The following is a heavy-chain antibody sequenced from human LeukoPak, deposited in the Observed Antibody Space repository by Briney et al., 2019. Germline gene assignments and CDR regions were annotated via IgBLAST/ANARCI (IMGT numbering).Heavy chain of an antibody. D-gene: IGHD2-8*01. CDR3: AREARGTRAAFDI. Sequence: PGGSLRLSCAASGFTFSSYWMSWVRQAPGKGLEWAANIKEDGTNKYYVGSVRGRFTISRDNAKNSLYLQMNSLRADDTAMYYCAREARGTRAAFDIRGQGTMVTVFS. V-gene: IGHV3-7*01. CDR1: GFTFSSYW. J-gene: IGHJ3*02. CDR2: IKEDGTNK.